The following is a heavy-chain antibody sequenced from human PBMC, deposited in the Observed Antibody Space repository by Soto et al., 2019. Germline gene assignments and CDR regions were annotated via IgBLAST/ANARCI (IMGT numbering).Heavy chain of an antibody. J-gene: IGHJ4*02. CDR1: GGSFSGYY. V-gene: IGHV4-34*01. CDR2: INHSGST. D-gene: IGHD3-10*01. Sequence: SETLSLTCAVYGGSFSGYYWSWIRQPPGKGLEWIGEINHSGSTNYNPSLKSRVTISVDTSKNQFSLKLSSVTAADTAVYYCARAKVLWFGDKSGVAADYWGQGTLVT. CDR3: ARAKVLWFGDKSGVAADY.